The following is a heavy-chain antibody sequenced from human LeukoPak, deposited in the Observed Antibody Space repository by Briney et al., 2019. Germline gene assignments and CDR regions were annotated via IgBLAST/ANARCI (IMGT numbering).Heavy chain of an antibody. V-gene: IGHV1-8*01. D-gene: IGHD2-15*01. CDR1: GYTFTSYD. J-gene: IGHJ4*02. CDR2: MSPNSGNT. CDR3: ARVLLGYCSGGSCYSGY. Sequence: ASVKVSCKASGYTFTSYDINWVRQATGQGLEWMGWMSPNSGNTGYAQKFQGRVTMTRNTSIGTAYMELSSLRSEDTAVYYCARVLLGYCSGGSCYSGYWGQGTLVTVSS.